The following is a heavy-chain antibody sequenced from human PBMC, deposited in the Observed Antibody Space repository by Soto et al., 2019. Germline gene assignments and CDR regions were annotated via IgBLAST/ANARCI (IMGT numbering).Heavy chain of an antibody. CDR1: GFTFSDHY. D-gene: IGHD6-25*01. CDR3: SRDPRLADY. Sequence: PGGSLRLSCAASGFTFSDHYMTWIRQAPGKGPEWLSYISGGGDIISYADSVKGRFIISRDNAERSLYLQMNSLTVEDTAAYYCSRDPRLADYWGQGTLVTV. V-gene: IGHV3-11*01. J-gene: IGHJ4*02. CDR2: ISGGGDII.